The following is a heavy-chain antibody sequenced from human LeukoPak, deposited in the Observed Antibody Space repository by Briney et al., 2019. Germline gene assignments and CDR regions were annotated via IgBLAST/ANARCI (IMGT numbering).Heavy chain of an antibody. CDR2: INHSGST. CDR1: GFTVSSNY. V-gene: IGHV4-34*01. D-gene: IGHD5-18*01. CDR3: ARGRRGYSYGYVDY. J-gene: IGHJ4*02. Sequence: GSLRLSCAASGFTVSSNYMSWIRQPPGKGLEWIGEINHSGSTNYNPSLKSRVTISVDTSKNQFSLKLSSVTAADTAVYYCARGRRGYSYGYVDYWGQGTLVTVSS.